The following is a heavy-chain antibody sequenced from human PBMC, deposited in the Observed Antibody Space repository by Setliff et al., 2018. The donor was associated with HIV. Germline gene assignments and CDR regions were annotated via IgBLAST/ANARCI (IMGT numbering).Heavy chain of an antibody. CDR1: VCTFSRYA. J-gene: IGHJ6*03. D-gene: IGHD3-16*02. CDR2: IIPIFNTA. CDR3: ARIVRPSYYYYYYMDV. Sequence: SVHVPRKASVCTFSRYAISWVRQAPGQGLEWMGGIIPIFNTANYAQKFHGRVTITADESTTTAYLELSSLRSEDTAVYYCARIVRPSYYYYYYMDVWGKGTTVTVSS. V-gene: IGHV1-69*13.